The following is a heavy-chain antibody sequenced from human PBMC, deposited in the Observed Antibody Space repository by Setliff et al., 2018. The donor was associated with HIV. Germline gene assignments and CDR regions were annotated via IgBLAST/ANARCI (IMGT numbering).Heavy chain of an antibody. CDR2: FDPEQSET. Sequence: RPSVKVSCKVSGYTLTELSVHWVRQAPGNGLEWMGGFDPEQSETVYAQRFQGRATFTEDTSTDTAYMDLISLTSDDTAVYFCAAPLTGPDGFDMWGQGTMVTVSS. D-gene: IGHD3-9*01. CDR3: AAPLTGPDGFDM. J-gene: IGHJ3*02. V-gene: IGHV1-24*01. CDR1: GYTLTELS.